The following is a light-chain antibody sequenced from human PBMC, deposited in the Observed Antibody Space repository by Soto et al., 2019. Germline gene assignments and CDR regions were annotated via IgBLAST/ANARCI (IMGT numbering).Light chain of an antibody. Sequence: ESMLTQSPGTLSLSPGERATLSCRASQSVDSRFLTWYQQKPVQTPRLLIYGTSIRATGIPDRFSGSGSGTDFTLIISRVEPEDSAVYYCLQFGTSPPAFTFGQGTKLEI. CDR1: QSVDSRF. V-gene: IGKV3-20*01. J-gene: IGKJ2*01. CDR2: GTS. CDR3: LQFGTSPPAFT.